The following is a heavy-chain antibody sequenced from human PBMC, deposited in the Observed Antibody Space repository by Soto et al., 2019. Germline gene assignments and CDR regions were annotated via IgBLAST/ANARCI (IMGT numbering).Heavy chain of an antibody. CDR3: ATEGDYY. D-gene: IGHD3-16*01. CDR2: INPNSGGT. CDR1: GYSFSVYN. V-gene: IGHV1-2*02. J-gene: IGHJ4*02. Sequence: QVQLVQSGAEVKKPGASVKVSCKASGYSFSVYNIHWVRQAPGQGREWMGWINPNSGGTNSAQKFQGRVTMTRDMSISTAYMELSRLRSDDTAVYYCATEGDYYWGQGTLVTVS.